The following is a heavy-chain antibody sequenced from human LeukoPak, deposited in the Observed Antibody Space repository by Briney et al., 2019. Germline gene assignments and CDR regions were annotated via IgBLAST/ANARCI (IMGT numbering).Heavy chain of an antibody. D-gene: IGHD6-19*01. CDR2: INHNGGT. CDR3: ARAGQQWLADYYYYYVDV. Sequence: SETLSLTCAVYGGSFSGYYWGWIRQSPGKGLEWIGEINHNGGTNYNPSLKGRVTISVDTSNNQFSLKLSSVTAADTAVYYCARAGQQWLADYYYYYVDVWGTGTTVTVSS. V-gene: IGHV4-34*01. J-gene: IGHJ6*03. CDR1: GGSFSGYY.